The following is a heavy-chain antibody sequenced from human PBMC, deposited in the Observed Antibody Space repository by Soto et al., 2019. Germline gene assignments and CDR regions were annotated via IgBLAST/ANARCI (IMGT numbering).Heavy chain of an antibody. V-gene: IGHV3-74*01. CDR1: GFTFSNFW. J-gene: IGHJ1*01. D-gene: IGHD2-2*01. Sequence: GGSLRLSCAASGFTFSNFWMHWVRQAPGEGLVWVSRINRDGTIITHADSVKGRFTISRDNAKNTLYLQMNSLRAEDTAVYYCATEGGYCDSTSCWKYFQHWGQGTLVTVSS. CDR3: ATEGGYCDSTSCWKYFQH. CDR2: INRDGTII.